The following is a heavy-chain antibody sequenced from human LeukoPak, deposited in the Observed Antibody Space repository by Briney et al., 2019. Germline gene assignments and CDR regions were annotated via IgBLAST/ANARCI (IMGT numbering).Heavy chain of an antibody. CDR1: GFTFSSYA. V-gene: IGHV3-64*01. J-gene: IGHJ4*02. CDR3: ASGDYVWGSYRRIDY. CDR2: ISSNGGST. D-gene: IGHD3-16*02. Sequence: GGSLRLSCAASGFTFSSYAMPWVRQAPGKGLEYVSAISSNGGSTYYANSVKGRFTISRDNSKNTLYLQMGSLRAEDMAVYYCASGDYVWGSYRRIDYWGQGTLVTVSS.